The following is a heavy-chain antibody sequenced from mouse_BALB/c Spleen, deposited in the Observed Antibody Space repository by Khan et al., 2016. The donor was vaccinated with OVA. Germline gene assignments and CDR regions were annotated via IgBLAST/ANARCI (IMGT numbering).Heavy chain of an antibody. CDR1: GFSLTSYG. D-gene: IGHD1-3*01. J-gene: IGHJ2*02. Sequence: VELVESGPGLVAPSQSLSITCTVSGFSLTSYGVHWVRQPPGKGLEWLGVIWAGGSTNNNSAFMSRLSICKVNSKSQVFSKMNSRKTDDTAMYYCARLEDIWGQGTSLTVTS. V-gene: IGHV2-9*02. CDR3: ARLEDI. CDR2: IWAGGST.